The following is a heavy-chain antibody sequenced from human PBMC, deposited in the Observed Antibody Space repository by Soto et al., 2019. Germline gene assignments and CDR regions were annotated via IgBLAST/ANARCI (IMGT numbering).Heavy chain of an antibody. V-gene: IGHV3-30*18. J-gene: IGHJ3*01. CDR2: ISHDGSDK. CDR3: AKVGPYTTSGFAFDF. Sequence: PGGSLRLSCAASGFTFSSSGMHWVRQAPGKGLEWVAVISHDGSDKKYDDSVKGRFTISRDNSKNTLYLQMDSVRPDDTSVYYCAKVGPYTTSGFAFDFWGQGTVVTVSS. D-gene: IGHD2-2*02. CDR1: GFTFSSSG.